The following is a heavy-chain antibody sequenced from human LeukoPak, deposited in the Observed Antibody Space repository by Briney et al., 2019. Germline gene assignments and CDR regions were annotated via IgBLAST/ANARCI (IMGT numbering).Heavy chain of an antibody. V-gene: IGHV4-34*01. Sequence: SETLSLTCAVYGGSFSGYYWSWIRQPPGKGLEFIGEINHSGSTNYNPSLKSRVTISVDTSKNQFSLKLSSVTAADTAVYSCARGNGRGYYDSSGELWRRGSNWFDTWGQETLVTVSS. CDR3: ARGNGRGYYDSSGELWRRGSNWFDT. D-gene: IGHD3-22*01. CDR1: GGSFSGYY. J-gene: IGHJ5*02. CDR2: INHSGST.